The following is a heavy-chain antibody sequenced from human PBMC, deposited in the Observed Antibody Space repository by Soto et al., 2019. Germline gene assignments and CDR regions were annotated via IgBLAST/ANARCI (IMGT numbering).Heavy chain of an antibody. CDR2: MNPNSGNT. CDR1: GYTFTSYD. CDR3: ARALIAARYYYYYYMDV. J-gene: IGHJ6*03. D-gene: IGHD6-6*01. Sequence: QVQLVQSGAEVKKPGASVKVSCKASGYTFTSYDINWVRQATGQGLEWMGWMNPNSGNTGYAQKFQGRVTMTRNTSISTAYMELSSLRSDDTAVYYCARALIAARYYYYYYMDVWGKGTTVTVSS. V-gene: IGHV1-8*01.